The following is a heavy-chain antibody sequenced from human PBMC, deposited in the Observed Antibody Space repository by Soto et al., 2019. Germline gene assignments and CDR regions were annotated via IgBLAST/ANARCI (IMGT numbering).Heavy chain of an antibody. J-gene: IGHJ6*02. CDR2: IKTNTEGGTT. D-gene: IGHD2-15*01. CDR3: TTGSVEGV. Sequence: VQLVESGGGFIYPGGSLRLSCAASGLTISNAWMNWVRQAPGKGLEWVGRIKTNTEGGTTDYAAAVKGRFTVSRDDSKNTLSLQMNSLRTEDTAVYYCTTGSVEGVWGQGTTVNVSS. V-gene: IGHV3-15*07. CDR1: GLTISNAW.